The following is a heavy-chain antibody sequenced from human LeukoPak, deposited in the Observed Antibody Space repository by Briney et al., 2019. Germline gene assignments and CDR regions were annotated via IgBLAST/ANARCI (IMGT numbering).Heavy chain of an antibody. Sequence: GGSLRLSCAASGFTFSSYGMHWVRQAPGKGLEWGAVISYAGSNKYYADSVKGRFTIPRDNSKNTLYLQMNSLRAEDTAVYYCAKGKDGDYVFDYWGQGTLVTVSS. CDR1: GFTFSSYG. D-gene: IGHD4-17*01. CDR3: AKGKDGDYVFDY. V-gene: IGHV3-30*18. J-gene: IGHJ4*02. CDR2: ISYAGSNK.